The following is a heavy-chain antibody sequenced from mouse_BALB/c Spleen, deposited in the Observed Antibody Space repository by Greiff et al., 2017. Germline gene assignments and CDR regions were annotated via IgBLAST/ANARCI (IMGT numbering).Heavy chain of an antibody. CDR2: ISNGGGST. Sequence: EVKLVESGGGLVQPGGSLKLSCAASGFTFSSYTMSWVRQTPEKRLEWVAYISNGGGSTYYPDTVKGRFTISRDNAKNTLYLQMSSLKSEDTAMYYCARHGFYYYGSSYDYAMDYWGQGTSVTVSS. D-gene: IGHD1-1*01. V-gene: IGHV5-12-2*01. J-gene: IGHJ4*01. CDR1: GFTFSSYT. CDR3: ARHGFYYYGSSYDYAMDY.